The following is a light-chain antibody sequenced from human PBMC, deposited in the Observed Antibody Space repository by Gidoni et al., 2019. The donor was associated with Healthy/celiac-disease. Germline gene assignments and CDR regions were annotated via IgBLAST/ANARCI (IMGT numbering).Light chain of an antibody. J-gene: IGKJ3*01. CDR2: DAS. CDR1: QDISNY. Sequence: DIQMTQSPSSLSASVGDRVTITCQASQDISNYLNLYQQKPGKAPKLLIYDASNLETGVPSRFSGSGSGTDFTFTISSLQPEDIATYYCQQYDNLPITFGPGTKVEIK. CDR3: QQYDNLPIT. V-gene: IGKV1-33*01.